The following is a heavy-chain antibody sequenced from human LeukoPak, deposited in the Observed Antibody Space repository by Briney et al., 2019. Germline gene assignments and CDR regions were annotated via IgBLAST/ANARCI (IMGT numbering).Heavy chain of an antibody. CDR3: AKKKELAGAGCFDY. CDR2: ISGSGVST. CDR1: GFTFSSYA. Sequence: GGSLRLSCAASGFTFSSYAMSWVRQAPGKGLEWVSAISGSGVSTYYADSVKGRFTISRDNSKNTLYMQMNGLGAEDTAVHYCAKKKELAGAGCFDYWGQGTLVTVSS. D-gene: IGHD1-7*01. V-gene: IGHV3-23*01. J-gene: IGHJ4*02.